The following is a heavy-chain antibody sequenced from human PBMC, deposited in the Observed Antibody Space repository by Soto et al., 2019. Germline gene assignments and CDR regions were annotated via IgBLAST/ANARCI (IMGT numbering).Heavy chain of an antibody. CDR3: ETHPGSY. J-gene: IGHJ4*02. V-gene: IGHV3-74*01. CDR1: GFTFNIYW. CDR2: INSDGSST. Sequence: PGVSLRLSFAASGFTFNIYWMHWFRQAPGKGLVWVSRINSDGSSTNYADSVKGRFTISRDNAKNSLYLQMNSLRAEDTAVYYCETHPGSYWGQGTLVNVSS. D-gene: IGHD3-10*01.